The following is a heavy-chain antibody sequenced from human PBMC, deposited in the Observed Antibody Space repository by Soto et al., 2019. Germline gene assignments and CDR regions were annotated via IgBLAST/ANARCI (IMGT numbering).Heavy chain of an antibody. CDR1: GGSISSGDYY. Sequence: QVQLQESGPGLVKPSQTLSLTCTVSGGSISSGDYYWSWIRQPPGKGLEWIGYIYYSGSTYYNPSPKSRVTLTVGTSKTQFSLKLSSVTAADTAVYYCARGYYYCSGGSCPRDYYYGMDVWGQGTTVTVSS. J-gene: IGHJ6*02. D-gene: IGHD2-15*01. CDR3: ARGYYYCSGGSCPRDYYYGMDV. V-gene: IGHV4-30-4*01. CDR2: IYYSGST.